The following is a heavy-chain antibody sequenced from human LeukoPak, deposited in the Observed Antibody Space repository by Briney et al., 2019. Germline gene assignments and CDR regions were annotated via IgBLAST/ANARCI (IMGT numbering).Heavy chain of an antibody. CDR2: ISSSSSTI. CDR3: ARDSSSWYPKIYYYYYYMDV. CDR1: GFTFSSYS. J-gene: IGHJ6*03. Sequence: GGSLRLSCAASGFTFSSYSMNWVRQAPGKGLEWVSYISSSSSTICYADSVKGRFTISRDNAKNSLYLQMNSLRAEDTAVYYCARDSSSWYPKIYYYYYYMDVWGKGTTVTVSS. V-gene: IGHV3-48*04. D-gene: IGHD6-13*01.